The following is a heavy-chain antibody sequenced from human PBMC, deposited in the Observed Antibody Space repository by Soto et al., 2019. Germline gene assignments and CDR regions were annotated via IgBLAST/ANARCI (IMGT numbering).Heavy chain of an antibody. Sequence: EVQLLESGGGLVQPGGSLRLSCAASGFSFNSYSMSWVRQAPGKGLEWVAGIIGSGDSAYYADSVKGRFTISRDNSKNQPAFQMNSLRAGDTALYSCGGDRGKTTVTFDAFQHWGQGTLVAVPS. D-gene: IGHD4-17*01. CDR2: IIGSGDSA. CDR1: GFSFNSYS. CDR3: GGDRGKTTVTFDAFQH. J-gene: IGHJ1*01. V-gene: IGHV3-23*01.